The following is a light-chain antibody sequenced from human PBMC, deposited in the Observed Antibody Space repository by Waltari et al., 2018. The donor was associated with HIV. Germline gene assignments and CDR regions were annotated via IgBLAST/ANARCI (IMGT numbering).Light chain of an antibody. CDR2: EVT. CDR1: SRDIGAYDS. V-gene: IGLV2-8*01. J-gene: IGLJ2*01. CDR3: SSYGDNNWVL. Sequence: QSALTQPPSASGSLGPSVPTSCLGSSRDIGAYDSDSCVQQLPQNAPTRLLYEVTKGPSCVPDRFSGSRSGNTAFLTVSGLQPNDTAAYFCSSYGDNNWVLFGGGTNLTVL.